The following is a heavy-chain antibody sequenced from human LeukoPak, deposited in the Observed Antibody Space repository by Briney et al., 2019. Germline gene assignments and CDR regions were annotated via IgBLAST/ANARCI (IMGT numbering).Heavy chain of an antibody. V-gene: IGHV4-59*12. CDR2: IYYSGST. CDR3: ARDLRQVDY. D-gene: IGHD3-9*01. CDR1: GGSISSYY. J-gene: IGHJ4*02. Sequence: SETLSLTCTVSGGSISSYYWSWIRQPPGKGLEWIGYIYYSGSTNYNPSLKSRVTISVDTSKNQFSLKLSSVTAADTAVYYCARDLRQVDYWGQGTLVTVSS.